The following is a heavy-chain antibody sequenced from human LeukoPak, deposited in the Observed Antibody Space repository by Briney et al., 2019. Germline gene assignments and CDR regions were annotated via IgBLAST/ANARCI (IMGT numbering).Heavy chain of an antibody. CDR3: ASGRGYSSSWFPEGTWFDP. D-gene: IGHD6-13*01. CDR1: GYTFTSYD. Sequence: ASVKVSCKASGYTFTSYDINWVRQATGQGLEWMGWMNPNSGNTGYAQKFQGRVTMTRNTSISTAYMELSSLRSEDTAVYYCASGRGYSSSWFPEGTWFDPWGQGTLVTVSS. J-gene: IGHJ5*02. V-gene: IGHV1-8*01. CDR2: MNPNSGNT.